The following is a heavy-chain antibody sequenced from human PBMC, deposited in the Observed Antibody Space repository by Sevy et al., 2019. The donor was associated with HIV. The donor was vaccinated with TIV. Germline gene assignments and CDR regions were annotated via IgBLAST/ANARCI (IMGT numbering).Heavy chain of an antibody. CDR1: GFTFSSYS. J-gene: IGHJ4*02. CDR2: ISSSSYI. CDR3: ARDRVPVIAVAGTFFDY. V-gene: IGHV3-21*01. Sequence: GGSLRLSCAASGFTFSSYSMNWVRQAPGKGLEWVSSISSSSYIYYADSVKGRFTISRDNAKNSLYLQMNSLRAEDTAVYYCARDRVPVIAVAGTFFDYWGQGTLVTVSS. D-gene: IGHD6-19*01.